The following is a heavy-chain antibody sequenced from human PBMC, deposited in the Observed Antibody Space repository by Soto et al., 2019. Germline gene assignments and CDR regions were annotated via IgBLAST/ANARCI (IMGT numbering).Heavy chain of an antibody. CDR2: VFYSGSA. V-gene: IGHV4-61*08. CDR1: GGSISRGAYY. Sequence: SETLSLTCTVSGGSISRGAYYWSWIRQPPGKGLEWVGYVFYSGSARYNPSLRRRVTISKDTAKNQFSLKVTSVTPADTAVYYCARDMGVSSGYDGFDIWGQGTMVTAS. J-gene: IGHJ3*02. D-gene: IGHD5-12*01. CDR3: ARDMGVSSGYDGFDI.